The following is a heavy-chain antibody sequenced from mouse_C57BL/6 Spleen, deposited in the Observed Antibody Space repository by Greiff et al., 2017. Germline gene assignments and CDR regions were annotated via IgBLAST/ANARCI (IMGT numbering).Heavy chain of an antibody. CDR3: ARDGSSYRYFDY. J-gene: IGHJ2*01. D-gene: IGHD1-1*01. V-gene: IGHV5-16*01. Sequence: EVHLVESEGGLVQPGSSMKLSCTASGFTFSDYYMAWVRQVPEKGLEWVANINYDGSSTYYLDSLKSRFIISRDNAKNILYLQMSSLKSEDTATYYCARDGSSYRYFDYWGQGTTLTVSS. CDR1: GFTFSDYY. CDR2: INYDGSST.